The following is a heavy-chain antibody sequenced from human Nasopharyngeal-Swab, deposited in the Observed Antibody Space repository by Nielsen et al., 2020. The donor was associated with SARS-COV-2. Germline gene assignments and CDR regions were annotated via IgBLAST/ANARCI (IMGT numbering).Heavy chain of an antibody. Sequence: GGSLRLSCAASGFTFSSYAMSWVRQAPGKGLEWVSAISGSGGSKYYADPVRGRFTISRNNSKNTLYLQMNSLGAEDTAVYYCAKDRGIVVVIGFDYWGQGTLVTVSS. CDR2: ISGSGGSK. J-gene: IGHJ4*02. V-gene: IGHV3-23*01. CDR3: AKDRGIVVVIGFDY. D-gene: IGHD3-22*01. CDR1: GFTFSSYA.